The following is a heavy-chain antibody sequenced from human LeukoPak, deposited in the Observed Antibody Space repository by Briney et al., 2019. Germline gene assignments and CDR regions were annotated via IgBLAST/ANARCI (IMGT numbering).Heavy chain of an antibody. V-gene: IGHV4-4*02. CDR1: GGSISSSNW. D-gene: IGHD6-13*01. CDR2: IYHSGST. J-gene: IGHJ4*02. Sequence: SETLSLTCAVSGGSISSSNWWSWVRQPPGNGMDWIGEIYHSGSTNYNPSLKSRVTISVVKSKNQFSLKLSSVTAADTAVYYCARYTPGAAAGDFDYWGQGTLVNVSS. CDR3: ARYTPGAAAGDFDY.